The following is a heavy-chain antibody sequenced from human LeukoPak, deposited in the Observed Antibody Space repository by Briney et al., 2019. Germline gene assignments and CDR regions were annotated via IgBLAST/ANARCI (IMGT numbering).Heavy chain of an antibody. CDR1: GFTFSNAW. CDR2: IKSKTDGGTT. D-gene: IGHD6-19*01. Sequence: GGSLRLSCAASGFTFSNAWMSWVRQAPGKGLEWVGRIKSKTDGGTTDYAAPVKGRFTISRDDSKNTLYLQMNSLKTEDTAVYYCTTVRGGSGWWVYYYYYYMDVWGKGTTVTVSS. CDR3: TTVRGGSGWWVYYYYYYMDV. J-gene: IGHJ6*03. V-gene: IGHV3-15*01.